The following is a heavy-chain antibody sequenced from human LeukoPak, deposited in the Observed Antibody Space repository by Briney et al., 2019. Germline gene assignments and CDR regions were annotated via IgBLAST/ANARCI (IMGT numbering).Heavy chain of an antibody. D-gene: IGHD2-2*01. CDR3: ARGSDGVPAAEVDY. CDR2: INPNSGGT. V-gene: IGHV1-2*02. Sequence: GASVKVSCKASGYTFTGYYMHWVRQAPGQGLEWMGWINPNSGGTNYAQKFQGRVTMTRDTSISTAYMELSRLRSDDTAVYYCARGSDGVPAAEVDYWGQGTLVTVSS. CDR1: GYTFTGYY. J-gene: IGHJ4*02.